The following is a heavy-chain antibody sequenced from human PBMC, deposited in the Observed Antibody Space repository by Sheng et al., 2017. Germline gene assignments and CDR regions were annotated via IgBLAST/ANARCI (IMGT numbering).Heavy chain of an antibody. D-gene: IGHD5-18*01. CDR1: GGSISSYY. J-gene: IGHJ4*02. Sequence: QVQLQESGPGLVKPSETLSLTYTVSGGSISSYYWSWIRQPAGKGLEWIGRIYTSGSTNYNPSLKSRVTMSVDTSKNQFSLKLSSVTAADTAVYYCARERRGYSYGDFDYWGQGTLVTVSS. CDR2: IYTSGST. V-gene: IGHV4-4*07. CDR3: ARERRGYSYGDFDY.